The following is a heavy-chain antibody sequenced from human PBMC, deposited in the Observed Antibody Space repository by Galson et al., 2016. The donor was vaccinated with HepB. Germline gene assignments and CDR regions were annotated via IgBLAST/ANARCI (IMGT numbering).Heavy chain of an antibody. D-gene: IGHD3-10*01. CDR1: GFTFDDYT. Sequence: SLRLSCAASGFTFDDYTMHWVRQAPGKGLEWVSLISWDGGSTYYADSVKGRFTISRDNSKNSLYLQMNSLRTEDTALYYCAKDISYYGSGLDYWGQGTLVTVSP. J-gene: IGHJ4*02. CDR3: AKDISYYGSGLDY. CDR2: ISWDGGST. V-gene: IGHV3-43*01.